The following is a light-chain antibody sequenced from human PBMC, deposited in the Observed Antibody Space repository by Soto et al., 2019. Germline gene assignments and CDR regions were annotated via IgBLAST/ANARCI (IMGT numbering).Light chain of an antibody. Sequence: QSVLTQPPSVSGAPGQRVTISCTGSSSNIGAGYDVHWYQQLPGTAPKLLIYRNVNRPSGVPDRFSGSKSGASASLAITGLQAEDETDYYCAAWDDSLDGLYVFGTGTKLTVL. CDR1: SSNIGAGYD. CDR3: AAWDDSLDGLYV. J-gene: IGLJ1*01. V-gene: IGLV1-40*01. CDR2: RNV.